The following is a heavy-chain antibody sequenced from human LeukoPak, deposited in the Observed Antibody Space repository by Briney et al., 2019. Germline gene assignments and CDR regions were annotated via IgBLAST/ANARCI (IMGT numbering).Heavy chain of an antibody. CDR1: GYSFTSYW. CDR2: IYPGDSDT. Sequence: GESLKISCKGSGYSFTSYWIGWVRQMPGKGLEWMGIIYPGDSDTRYSPSFQGQVTISADKSITTACLQWSSLKASDTAMYYCARLRPSILGAHRWFDPWGQGTLVTVSS. D-gene: IGHD1-26*01. V-gene: IGHV5-51*01. J-gene: IGHJ5*02. CDR3: ARLRPSILGAHRWFDP.